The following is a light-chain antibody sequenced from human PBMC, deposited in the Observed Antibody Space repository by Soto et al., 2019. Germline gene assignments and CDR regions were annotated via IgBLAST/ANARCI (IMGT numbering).Light chain of an antibody. CDR2: DVS. CDR3: SSYTSSSTLDVV. CDR1: SSDVSGYNY. J-gene: IGLJ2*01. V-gene: IGLV2-14*01. Sequence: QSALTQPASVSGSPGQSITMSCTGTSSDVSGYNYVSWYQQHPGKAPKLMIYDVSNRPSGVSNRFSGSKSGNTASLTISGLQAEDEADYYCSSYTSSSTLDVVFGGGTKLTVL.